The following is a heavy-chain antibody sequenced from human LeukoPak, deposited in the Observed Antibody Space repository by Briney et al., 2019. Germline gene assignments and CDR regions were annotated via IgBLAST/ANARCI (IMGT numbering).Heavy chain of an antibody. V-gene: IGHV4-59*08. D-gene: IGHD6-19*01. CDR3: AIGIAVAGPYFDY. Sequence: PSETLSLTCTVSGGSISSYYWSWIRQPPGKGLEWIGYIYYSGSTNYNPSLKSRVTISVDTSKNQFSLKLSSVTAADTAVYYCAIGIAVAGPYFDYWGQGTLVTVSS. CDR1: GGSISSYY. J-gene: IGHJ4*02. CDR2: IYYSGST.